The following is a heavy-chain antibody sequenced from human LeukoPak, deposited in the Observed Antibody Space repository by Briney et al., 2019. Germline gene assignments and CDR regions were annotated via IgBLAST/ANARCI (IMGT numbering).Heavy chain of an antibody. J-gene: IGHJ4*02. CDR3: AKFRYHSNDNNYLDFND. CDR2: ISGSGGHT. CDR1: GFTFSSYA. Sequence: GGSLRLSCAASGFTFSSYAMGWVRQAPGKGPEWVSSISGSGGHTYFADSVKGRFTISRDNSKNTLDLQMNSLKVEDTAVYYCAKFRYHSNDNNYLDFNDSSQGSLVTVSS. D-gene: IGHD3-22*01. V-gene: IGHV3-23*01.